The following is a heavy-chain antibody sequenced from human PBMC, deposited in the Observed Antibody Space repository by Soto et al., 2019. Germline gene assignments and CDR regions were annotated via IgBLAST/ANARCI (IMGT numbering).Heavy chain of an antibody. V-gene: IGHV1-2*02. CDR2: IGPESGAT. Sequence: ASVKVSCKASGYTFTGHYIHWVRQAPEQGPEWMGEIGPESGATRYAQRFQGRVTMTRDMSIATVYMELNNLSPDDTAVYYCGRGRSGQIVVFYWGQGTPVTVSS. D-gene: IGHD1-26*01. J-gene: IGHJ4*02. CDR3: GRGRSGQIVVFY. CDR1: GYTFTGHY.